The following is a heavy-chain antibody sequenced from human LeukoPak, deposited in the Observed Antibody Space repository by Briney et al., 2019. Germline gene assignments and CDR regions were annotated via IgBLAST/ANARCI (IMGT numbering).Heavy chain of an antibody. CDR2: INANSGGT. Sequence: GASVKVSCKASGYTFTGYYMHLVRQAPGQRLEWTGWINANSGGTNYAQKFQGRVTMTRDTSISTAYMELSRLRSDDTAVYYCARAHEYYDSSGYYFGYWGQGTLVTVSS. V-gene: IGHV1-2*02. D-gene: IGHD3-22*01. J-gene: IGHJ4*02. CDR3: ARAHEYYDSSGYYFGY. CDR1: GYTFTGYY.